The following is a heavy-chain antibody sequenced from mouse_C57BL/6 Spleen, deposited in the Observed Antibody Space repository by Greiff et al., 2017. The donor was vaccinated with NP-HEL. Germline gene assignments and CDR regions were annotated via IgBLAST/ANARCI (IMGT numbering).Heavy chain of an antibody. CDR3: AREVKRYFDV. CDR1: GYSFTGYY. V-gene: IGHV1-42*01. Sequence: VQLQQSGPELVKPGASVKISCKASGYSFTGYYMNWVKQSPEKSLEWIGEINPSTGGTTYNQKFKAKATLTVDKSSSTAYMQLKSLTSEDSAVYYCAREVKRYFDVWGTGTTVTVSS. J-gene: IGHJ1*03. CDR2: INPSTGGT.